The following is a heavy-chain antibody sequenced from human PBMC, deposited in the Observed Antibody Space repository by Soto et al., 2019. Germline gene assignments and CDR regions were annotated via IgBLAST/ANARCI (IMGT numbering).Heavy chain of an antibody. D-gene: IGHD3-3*01. V-gene: IGHV3-13*01. CDR1: GFTFSSYD. CDR2: IGTAGDT. J-gene: IGHJ6*02. CDR3: ARASLNTIFGVVNYYYGMDV. Sequence: GGSLRLSCAASGFTFSSYDMHWVRQATGKGLEWVSAIGTAGDTYYPGSVKGRFTISRENAKNSLYLQMNSLRVGDTAVYYCARASLNTIFGVVNYYYGMDVWGQGTTVTVSS.